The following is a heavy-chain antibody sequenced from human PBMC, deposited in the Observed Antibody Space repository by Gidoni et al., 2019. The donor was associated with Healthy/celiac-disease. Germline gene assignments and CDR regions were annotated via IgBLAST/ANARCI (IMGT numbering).Heavy chain of an antibody. V-gene: IGHV1-2*04. Sequence: QVQLVQSGAEVKKPGASVKVSCTASGYTFPGYYMHWVRQAPGQGLEWMGWLNPNSGGTNDAQKFQGWVTMTRDTSISTAYMELSRLRSDDTAVYYCARDNSLYSYGYVGWFDPWGQGTLVTVSS. CDR3: ARDNSLYSYGYVGWFDP. CDR1: GYTFPGYY. CDR2: LNPNSGGT. D-gene: IGHD5-18*01. J-gene: IGHJ5*02.